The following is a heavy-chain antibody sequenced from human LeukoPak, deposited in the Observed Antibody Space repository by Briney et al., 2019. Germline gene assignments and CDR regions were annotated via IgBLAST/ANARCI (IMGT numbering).Heavy chain of an antibody. Sequence: ASVKVSCKASGYTFTSYAMHWVRQAPGQRLEWMGWINAGNGNTKYSQKFQGRVTITRDTSASTAYMELSSLRSEDTAVYYCARVRKEQQLVRDGWVAFDIWGQGTMVTVSS. J-gene: IGHJ3*02. V-gene: IGHV1-3*01. D-gene: IGHD6-13*01. CDR3: ARVRKEQQLVRDGWVAFDI. CDR1: GYTFTSYA. CDR2: INAGNGNT.